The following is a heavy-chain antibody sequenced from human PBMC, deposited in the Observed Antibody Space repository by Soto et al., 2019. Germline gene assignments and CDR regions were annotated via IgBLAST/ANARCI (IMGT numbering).Heavy chain of an antibody. D-gene: IGHD6-25*01. Sequence: SETLSLTCAVSGGSITSTKWWSWVRQAPGKGLEWIGELHQSGSTNNNPSLKSRVTISLDKSKNQFSLNLTSVTAADTAVYYCARGVTSISAVQGDAPGYCYFDSWGLGTLVT. CDR3: ARGVTSISAVQGDAPGYCYFDS. CDR1: GGSITSTKW. CDR2: LHQSGST. J-gene: IGHJ4*02. V-gene: IGHV4-4*02.